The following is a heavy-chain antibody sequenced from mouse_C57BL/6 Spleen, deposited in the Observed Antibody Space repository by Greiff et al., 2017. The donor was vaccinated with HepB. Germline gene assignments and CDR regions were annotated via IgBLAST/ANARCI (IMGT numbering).Heavy chain of an antibody. V-gene: IGHV1-82*01. D-gene: IGHD4-1*01. CDR3: ARRGTGTSYYFDY. CDR1: GYAFSSSW. CDR2: IYPGDGDT. J-gene: IGHJ2*01. Sequence: QVQLKQSGPELVKPGASVKISCKASGYAFSSSWMNWVKQRPGKGLEWIGRIYPGDGDTNYNGKFKGKATLTADKSSSTAYMQRSSLTSEDSAVYFCARRGTGTSYYFDYWGQGTTLTVSS.